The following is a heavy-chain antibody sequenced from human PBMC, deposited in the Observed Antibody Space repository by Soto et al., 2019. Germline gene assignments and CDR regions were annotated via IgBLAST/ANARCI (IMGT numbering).Heavy chain of an antibody. CDR3: SGSVTDAPT. CDR2: ILYSGRT. V-gene: IGHV4-4*02. Sequence: SETLSLTCAVSGGSISSGWWTWVRQPPGKGLEWIGEILYSGRTNYNSSLNSRVTISIDKSKKQFSLNLSSVTAADTAVYYCSGSVTDAPTWGQGALVT. J-gene: IGHJ5*02. D-gene: IGHD6-25*01. CDR1: GGSISSGW.